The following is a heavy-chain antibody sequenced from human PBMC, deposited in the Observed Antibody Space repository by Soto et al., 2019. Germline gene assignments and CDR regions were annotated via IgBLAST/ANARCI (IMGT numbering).Heavy chain of an antibody. CDR1: GGSITTGGSY. CDR3: ARARFQVLYGKPYFDS. J-gene: IGHJ4*02. D-gene: IGHD2-2*02. Sequence: SETLSLTCTVSGGSITTGGSYWSWIRQHPGEGLEWIGNIYHSGNTYYNPSLKSRLTISVDTSKNHFSLMVDSVTAADTAVYYCARARFQVLYGKPYFDSWGQGTLVTVSS. V-gene: IGHV4-31*03. CDR2: IYHSGNT.